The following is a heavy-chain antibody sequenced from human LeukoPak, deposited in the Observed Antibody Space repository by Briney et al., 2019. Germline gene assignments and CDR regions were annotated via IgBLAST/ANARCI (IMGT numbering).Heavy chain of an antibody. D-gene: IGHD3-10*01. J-gene: IGHJ1*01. CDR3: STNGYYFDSGSFFQP. V-gene: IGHV4-4*09. CDR2: IYNSEST. CDR1: GGSIGGYY. Sequence: SETLSLTCTVSGGSIGGYYWSWIRQPPGKGLEWIGYIYNSESTNYNPSLKSRGSISVDTSKNQFPLRLISGTAADTAVYYCSTNGYYFDSGSFFQPWGQGTLVTVSS.